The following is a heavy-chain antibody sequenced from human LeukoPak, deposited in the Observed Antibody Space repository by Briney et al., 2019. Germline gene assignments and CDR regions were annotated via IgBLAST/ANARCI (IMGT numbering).Heavy chain of an antibody. J-gene: IGHJ4*02. CDR2: IDPNSGGT. CDR3: ARGLDTSGWYSD. V-gene: IGHV1-2*02. D-gene: IGHD6-19*01. CDR1: GYTFTGYY. Sequence: ASVKVSCKASGYTFTGYYMHWLRQAPGQGPEWMGWIDPNSGGTFYAQKFQGRVTMTCDTSISTAYMELSRLRSDDTAVYYCARGLDTSGWYSDWGQGTLVTVSS.